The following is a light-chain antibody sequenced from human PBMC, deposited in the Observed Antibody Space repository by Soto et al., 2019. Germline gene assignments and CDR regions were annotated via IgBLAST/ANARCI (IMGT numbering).Light chain of an antibody. V-gene: IGKV1-6*01. J-gene: IGKJ4*01. CDR2: AAS. CDR1: QGIRNG. Sequence: AIQMTQSPSSLSASVGDRVTITCRASQGIRNGLGWYQQKPGKAPKLLIYAASTLQSGVPSRFSGSGSGTDFTLTISSLQPEDFATYYCLQDYNYPLTCGGGTKVEIK. CDR3: LQDYNYPLT.